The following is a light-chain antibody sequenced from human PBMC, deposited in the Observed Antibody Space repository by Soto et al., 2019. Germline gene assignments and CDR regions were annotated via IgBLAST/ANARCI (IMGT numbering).Light chain of an antibody. V-gene: IGLV1-40*01. Sequence: QSVLTQPPSVYGAPGQTVTISYTGSSSNIGAGYDVHWYQQLPGTAPKLLIYGNKNRPPGVPDRFSGSRSDTSASLAITGLQADDEADYYCQSYDTGLSGSRVFGSGTKVTVL. CDR2: GNK. CDR3: QSYDTGLSGSRV. J-gene: IGLJ1*01. CDR1: SSNIGAGYD.